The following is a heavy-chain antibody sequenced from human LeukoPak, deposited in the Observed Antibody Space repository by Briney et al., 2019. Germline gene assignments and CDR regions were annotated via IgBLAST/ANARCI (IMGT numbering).Heavy chain of an antibody. D-gene: IGHD4-17*01. V-gene: IGHV4-34*01. CDR2: IHHSGST. Sequence: SETPSLICAFYGGSFSGDYWCWIRQPPGKGKEWIGEIHHSGSTNYNPSLKSRVTISVDTSKKQFSLRLSSVTAADTAVYYCARNFMTTDKKYFDYWGQGTLGAVSS. CDR3: ARNFMTTDKKYFDY. CDR1: GGSFSGDY. J-gene: IGHJ4*02.